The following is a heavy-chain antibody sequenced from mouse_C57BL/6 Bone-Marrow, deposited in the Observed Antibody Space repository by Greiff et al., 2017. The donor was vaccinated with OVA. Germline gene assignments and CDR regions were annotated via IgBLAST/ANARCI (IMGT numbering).Heavy chain of an antibody. D-gene: IGHD1-1*01. V-gene: IGHV5-12*01. J-gene: IGHJ3*01. Sequence: EVKLEESGGGLVQPGGSLKLSCAASGFTFSDYYLYWVRQTPEKRLEWVAYISNGGGSTYYPDTVKGRFTISRDNAKNPLYLQMSRLKSEDTAMYYCARRYYYGSSSWFAYWGQGTLVTVSA. CDR2: ISNGGGST. CDR1: GFTFSDYY. CDR3: ARRYYYGSSSWFAY.